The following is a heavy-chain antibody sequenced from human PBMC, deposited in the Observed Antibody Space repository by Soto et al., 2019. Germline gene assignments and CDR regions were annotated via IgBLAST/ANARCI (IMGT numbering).Heavy chain of an antibody. CDR1: GGSISSGGYY. J-gene: IGHJ3*02. D-gene: IGHD3-22*01. Sequence: SETLSLTCTVSGGSISSGGYYWSWIRQHPGKGLEWIGYIYYSGSTYYNPSLKSRVTISVDTSKNQFSLKLSSVTAADTAVYYCASCFGYYPDAFDIWGQGTMVTVSS. CDR3: ASCFGYYPDAFDI. V-gene: IGHV4-31*03. CDR2: IYYSGST.